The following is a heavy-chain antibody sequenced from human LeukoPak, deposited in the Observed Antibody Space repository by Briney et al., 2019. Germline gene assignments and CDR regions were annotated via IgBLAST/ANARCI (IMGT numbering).Heavy chain of an antibody. V-gene: IGHV4-39*07. Sequence: SETLSLTCTVSGDSLRKSTFYWVWIRQPPGKGLEWIGSIYYSGGADYNPSLQSRVTISVDTSKNESSLKVSSVTAADTAVYYCARDVVVVPAASEDDAFDIWGQGTMVTVSS. CDR2: IYYSGGA. CDR3: ARDVVVVPAASEDDAFDI. CDR1: GDSLRKSTFY. J-gene: IGHJ3*02. D-gene: IGHD2-2*01.